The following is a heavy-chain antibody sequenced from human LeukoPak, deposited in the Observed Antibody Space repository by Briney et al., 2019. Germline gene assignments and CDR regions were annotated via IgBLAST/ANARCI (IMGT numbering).Heavy chain of an antibody. D-gene: IGHD3-22*01. CDR3: ARPKLTYYYDSSGYGAFDI. J-gene: IGHJ3*02. Sequence: MPSETLSLTCAVSGYSISSGYYWGWIRQPPGKGLEWIGSIYHSGSTYYNPSLRSRVTISVDTSKNQFSLKLSSVTAADTAVYYCARPKLTYYYDSSGYGAFDIWGQGTMVIVSS. CDR1: GYSISSGYY. CDR2: IYHSGST. V-gene: IGHV4-38-2*01.